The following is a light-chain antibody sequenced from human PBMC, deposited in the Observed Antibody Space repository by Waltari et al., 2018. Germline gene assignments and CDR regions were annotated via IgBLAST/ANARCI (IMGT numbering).Light chain of an antibody. CDR3: QQYYSLYT. V-gene: IGKV4-1*01. Sequence: DIVMTQSPDSLAVSLGERATINGKYSRSLLYSSHNNNYLAWYQQKPGQPPKLLIYWASTRQSGVPDRFSGSGSGTDFTLTISSLQAEDVAVYYCQQYYSLYTFGQGTKLEI. CDR2: WAS. J-gene: IGKJ2*01. CDR1: RSLLYSSHNNNY.